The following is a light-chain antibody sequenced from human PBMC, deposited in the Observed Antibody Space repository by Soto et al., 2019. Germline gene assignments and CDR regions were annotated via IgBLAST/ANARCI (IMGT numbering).Light chain of an antibody. CDR1: QGIRND. J-gene: IGKJ5*01. CDR3: LKHYYYPPIT. CDR2: DAT. V-gene: IGKV1-17*01. Sequence: DIQMTQSPSSLSASVGDRVTITCRASQGIRNDLAWYQQKPGKAPKRLVYDATSLQSGVPSRFSGSGSGTEFPIMISRLQAEDFATYYCLKHYYYPPITFGQGTRLEIK.